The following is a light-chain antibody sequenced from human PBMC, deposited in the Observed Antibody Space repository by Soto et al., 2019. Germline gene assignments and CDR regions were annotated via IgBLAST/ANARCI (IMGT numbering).Light chain of an antibody. J-gene: IGKJ2*01. CDR3: QQFGISPVYT. V-gene: IGKV3-20*01. Sequence: VVLTQSPGTLSLSPGEGGTLSCRASQSVSSNYLAWYQQKPGQAPRLLIYGGSRRATGIPDRFSGGGSGKDFTLTISRLEPEDVAVYFCQCQQFGISPVYTFGQGTKLEIK. CDR1: QSVSSNY. CDR2: GGS.